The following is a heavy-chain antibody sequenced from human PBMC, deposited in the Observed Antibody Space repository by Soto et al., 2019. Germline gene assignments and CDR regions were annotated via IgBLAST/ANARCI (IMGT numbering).Heavy chain of an antibody. J-gene: IGHJ4*02. CDR2: ISGSGGST. CDR3: ARDGVGDTTFFGYNY. V-gene: IGHV3-23*01. CDR1: GFTFSSYA. Sequence: GGSLRLSCAASGFTFSSYAMSWVRQAPGKGLEWVSAISGSGGSTYYADSVKGRFTISRDNSKNTLYLQMNSLRAEDTAVYYFARDGVGDTTFFGYNYWGQGTLVTVSA. D-gene: IGHD1-26*01.